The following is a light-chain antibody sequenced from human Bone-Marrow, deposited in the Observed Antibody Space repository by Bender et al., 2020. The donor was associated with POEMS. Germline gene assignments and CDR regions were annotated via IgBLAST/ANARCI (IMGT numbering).Light chain of an antibody. CDR2: EDS. CDR3: QAWDSSTVV. J-gene: IGLJ2*01. Sequence: SYELTQPPSVSVSPGQTARITCSGDALPDQYAYWYQQKPGQAPVVVIYEDSERPSGIPERFSGSSSGTTVTLTISGAQVDDEADYYCQAWDSSTVVFGGGTKLTVL. V-gene: IGLV3-25*02. CDR1: ALPDQY.